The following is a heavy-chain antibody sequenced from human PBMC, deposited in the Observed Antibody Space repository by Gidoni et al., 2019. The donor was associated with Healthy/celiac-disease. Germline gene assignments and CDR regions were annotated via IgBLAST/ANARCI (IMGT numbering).Heavy chain of an antibody. V-gene: IGHV3-7*03. Sequence: EVQLVESGGGLVQPGGSLRLSCAASGFTLSSYWMSWVRQAPGKGLEWVANIKQDGSEKYYVDSVKGRFTISRDNAKNSLYLQMNSLRAEDTAVYYCARDLYYGSGSYFDYWGQGTLVTVSS. CDR1: GFTLSSYW. J-gene: IGHJ4*02. CDR3: ARDLYYGSGSYFDY. CDR2: IKQDGSEK. D-gene: IGHD3-10*01.